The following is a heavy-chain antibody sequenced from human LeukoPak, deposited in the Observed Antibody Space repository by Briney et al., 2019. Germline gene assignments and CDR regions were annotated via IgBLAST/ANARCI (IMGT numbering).Heavy chain of an antibody. J-gene: IGHJ6*02. Sequence: ASVKVSCKASGYTFTSYDINWVRQATGQGLEWMGWMNPNSGNTGYAQKFQGRVTITADESTSTAYMELSSLRSEDTAVYYCARHQLYDFWSGYTSPRSYYYGMDVWGQGTTVTVSS. D-gene: IGHD3-3*01. V-gene: IGHV1-8*01. CDR1: GYTFTSYD. CDR2: MNPNSGNT. CDR3: ARHQLYDFWSGYTSPRSYYYGMDV.